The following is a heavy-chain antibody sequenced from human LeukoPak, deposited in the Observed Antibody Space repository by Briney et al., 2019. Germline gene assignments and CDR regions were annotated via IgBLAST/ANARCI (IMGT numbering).Heavy chain of an antibody. V-gene: IGHV4-34*01. J-gene: IGHJ5*02. Sequence: PSETLSLTCAVYGGSFSGYYWSWIRQPPGKGLEWIGEINHSGSTNYNPSLKSRVTISVDTSKNQFSLKLSSVTAADTAVYYCARHRRYYYGSGSVGNWFDPWGQGTLVTVSS. CDR1: GGSFSGYY. CDR3: ARHRRYYYGSGSVGNWFDP. D-gene: IGHD3-10*01. CDR2: INHSGST.